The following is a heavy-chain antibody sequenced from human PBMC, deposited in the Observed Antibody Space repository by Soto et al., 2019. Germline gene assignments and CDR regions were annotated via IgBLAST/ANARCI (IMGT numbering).Heavy chain of an antibody. CDR3: ARALTYYDFWSGYLYYFDY. Sequence: SETLSLTCAVYGGSFSGYYWSWIRQPPGKGLEWIGEINHSGSTYYNPSLKSRVTISVDTSKNQFSLKLSSVTAADTAVYYCARALTYYDFWSGYLYYFDYWGQGTLVTVSS. D-gene: IGHD3-3*01. V-gene: IGHV4-34*09. J-gene: IGHJ4*02. CDR1: GGSFSGYY. CDR2: INHSGST.